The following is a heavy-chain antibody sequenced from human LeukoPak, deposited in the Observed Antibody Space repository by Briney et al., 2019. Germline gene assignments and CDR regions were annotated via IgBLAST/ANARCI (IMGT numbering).Heavy chain of an antibody. J-gene: IGHJ6*03. V-gene: IGHV4-59*12. CDR2: THYGGST. Sequence: PSQTLSLTCTVSGASIRSYHWSWIRQPPGKGLQWIAYTHYGGSTKYNPSLKSRVTISVDPSNNQFSLELNSVTAADTAVYYCAREDSGSYYNYYYFYMDVWGKGTTVTISS. D-gene: IGHD3-10*01. CDR1: GASIRSYH. CDR3: AREDSGSYYNYYYFYMDV.